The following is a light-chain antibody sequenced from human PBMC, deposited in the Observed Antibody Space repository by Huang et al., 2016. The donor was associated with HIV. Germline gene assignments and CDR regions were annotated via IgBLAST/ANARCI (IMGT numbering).Light chain of an antibody. Sequence: AIQLTQSPSFLSASVGDRVTITCRASQDITDALDWYQQKPGKPPKVLISDASSLESGVPSRFSCSGSGADFTLTISRLQPEDFATYYCQQFKNYPLTFGGGTKVEVK. CDR2: DAS. CDR3: QQFKNYPLT. J-gene: IGKJ4*01. V-gene: IGKV1D-13*01. CDR1: QDITDA.